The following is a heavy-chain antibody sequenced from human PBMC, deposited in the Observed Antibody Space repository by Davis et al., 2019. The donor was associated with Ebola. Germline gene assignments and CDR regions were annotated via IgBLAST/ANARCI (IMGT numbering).Heavy chain of an antibody. CDR1: GFTFSTYA. Sequence: GESLKISCAASGFTFSTYAINWVRQAPGKGLEWVSAFGGADGGPNYASSVKGRFPISRDNSKNTVYLQMNSLRAEDTAIYYCAKAGNGNQPFFDYWGQGTLVTVSS. J-gene: IGHJ4*02. CDR2: FGGADGGP. D-gene: IGHD1-14*01. CDR3: AKAGNGNQPFFDY. V-gene: IGHV3-23*01.